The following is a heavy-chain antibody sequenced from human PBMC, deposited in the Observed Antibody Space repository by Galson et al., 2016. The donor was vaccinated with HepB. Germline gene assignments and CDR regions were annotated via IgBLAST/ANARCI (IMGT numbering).Heavy chain of an antibody. CDR2: ISVYNGNT. CDR3: SRDNVLQWFGSPGEDFGMDV. CDR1: GYTFTTYG. D-gene: IGHD3-10*01. J-gene: IGHJ6*02. V-gene: IGHV1-18*01. Sequence: SVKVSCKASGYTFTTYGISWVRQAPGQGPEWMGWISVYNGNTNYAQKVQGRVTMTTDTSTSTAYVELRSLRSDDTAVYYCSRDNVLQWFGSPGEDFGMDVWGQGTAVTVSS.